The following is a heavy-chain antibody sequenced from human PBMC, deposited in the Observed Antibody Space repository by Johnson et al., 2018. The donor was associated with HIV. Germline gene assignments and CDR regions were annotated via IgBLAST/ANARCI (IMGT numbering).Heavy chain of an antibody. CDR2: MSFDETNS. J-gene: IGHJ3*02. V-gene: IGHV3-30-3*01. Sequence: QVQLVESGGGVVQPGRSLRLSCVASGFSFSSFAMHWVRQAPGKGLQWVAVMSFDETNSYDSDSVDVKGRFTISRDNAKNSLYLQMNSLRAEDTALYYCAKALPSSRLAHAFDIWGQGTMVTVSS. CDR3: AKALPSSRLAHAFDI. D-gene: IGHD6-19*01. CDR1: GFSFSSFA.